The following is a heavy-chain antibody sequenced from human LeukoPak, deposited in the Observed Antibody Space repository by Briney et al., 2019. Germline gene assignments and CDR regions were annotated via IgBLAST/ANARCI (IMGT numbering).Heavy chain of an antibody. Sequence: TLSLTCAVYGGSFSGYYWSWIRQPPGKGLEWIGEINHSGSTNYNPSLKSRVTISVDTSKNQFSLKLSSVTAADTAVNYCARAPSSLGIPEGYFDYWGQGTLVTVSS. CDR2: INHSGST. CDR1: GGSFSGYY. D-gene: IGHD6-6*01. CDR3: ARAPSSLGIPEGYFDY. J-gene: IGHJ4*02. V-gene: IGHV4-34*01.